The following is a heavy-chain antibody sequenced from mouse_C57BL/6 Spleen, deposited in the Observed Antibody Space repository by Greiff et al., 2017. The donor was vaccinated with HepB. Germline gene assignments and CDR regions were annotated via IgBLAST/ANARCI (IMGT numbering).Heavy chain of an antibody. CDR3: ARRGLGRGAMDY. V-gene: IGHV5-6*01. D-gene: IGHD4-1*01. J-gene: IGHJ4*01. CDR2: ISSGGSYT. CDR1: GFTFSSYG. Sequence: EVQLVESGGDLVKPGGSLKLSCAASGFTFSSYGMSWVRQTPDKRLEWVATISSGGSYTYYPDSVKGRFTISRDNAKNTLYLQMSSLKSEDTAMYYCARRGLGRGAMDYWGQGTSVTVSS.